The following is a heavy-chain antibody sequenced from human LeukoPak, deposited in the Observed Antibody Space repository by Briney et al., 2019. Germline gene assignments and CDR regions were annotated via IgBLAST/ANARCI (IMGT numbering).Heavy chain of an antibody. Sequence: SETLSLTCTVSGYSISSGYYWGWIRQPPGKGLEWIGSIYHSGSTYYNPSLKSRATISVDTSKNQFSLKLSSVTAADTAVYYCARDRVRYSSSWYDGYWGQGALVTVSS. V-gene: IGHV4-38-2*02. J-gene: IGHJ4*02. D-gene: IGHD6-13*01. CDR1: GYSISSGYY. CDR2: IYHSGST. CDR3: ARDRVRYSSSWYDGY.